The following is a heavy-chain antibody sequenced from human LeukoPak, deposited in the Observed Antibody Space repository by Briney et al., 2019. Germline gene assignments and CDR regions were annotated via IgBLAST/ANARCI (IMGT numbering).Heavy chain of an antibody. J-gene: IGHJ4*02. Sequence: GESLKISCRTSGYNFNTHWLGWVRQLPGKGLEWMGIIYPGDSDVKYSPSFEGQVTISADKSVSTAYLQWSGLKASDTALYYCARLFSSSSWFGGFDYWGQGTLVTVSS. CDR1: GYNFNTHW. D-gene: IGHD3-10*01. V-gene: IGHV5-51*01. CDR2: IYPGDSDV. CDR3: ARLFSSSSWFGGFDY.